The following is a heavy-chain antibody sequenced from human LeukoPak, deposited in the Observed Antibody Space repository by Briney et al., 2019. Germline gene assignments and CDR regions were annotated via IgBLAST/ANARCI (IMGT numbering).Heavy chain of an antibody. D-gene: IGHD1-26*01. J-gene: IGHJ5*02. CDR2: INPNSCGT. CDR3: ARDRGSGSYEFDP. Sequence: ASVKVSCKASGYTFTGYYMHWVRQAPGQGLEWMGRINPNSCGTNYAQKFQGRVTMTRDTSISTAYMELSRLRSDDTAVYYCARDRGSGSYEFDPWGQGTLVTVSS. CDR1: GYTFTGYY. V-gene: IGHV1-2*06.